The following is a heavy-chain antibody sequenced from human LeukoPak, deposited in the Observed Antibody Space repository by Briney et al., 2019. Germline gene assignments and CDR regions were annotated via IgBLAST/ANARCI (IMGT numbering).Heavy chain of an antibody. CDR1: GYTFTSYG. Sequence: GASVKVSCKASGYTFTSYGITWVRQAPGQGPEWMGWISGYNGDTNYAQKFQGRVIMTTDTSTSTAYMELWSLRSDDTAVYYCARDGGSGYCSGGSCRNDAFDIWGQGIMVTVSS. D-gene: IGHD2-15*01. CDR3: ARDGGSGYCSGGSCRNDAFDI. CDR2: ISGYNGDT. J-gene: IGHJ3*02. V-gene: IGHV1-18*01.